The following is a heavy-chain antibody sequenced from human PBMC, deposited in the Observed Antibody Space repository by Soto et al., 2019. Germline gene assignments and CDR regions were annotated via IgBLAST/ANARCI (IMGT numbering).Heavy chain of an antibody. CDR2: IWYDGSNK. Sequence: GGSLRLSCAASGFTFSSYGMHWVRQAPGKGLEWVAVIWYDGSNKYYAESVKGRFTISXXXXXXTXYXQXXXLRAXDTAVYYCARDRRSSGPDYWGQGTLVTVSS. CDR3: ARDRRSSGPDY. CDR1: GFTFSSYG. D-gene: IGHD6-19*01. V-gene: IGHV3-33*01. J-gene: IGHJ4*02.